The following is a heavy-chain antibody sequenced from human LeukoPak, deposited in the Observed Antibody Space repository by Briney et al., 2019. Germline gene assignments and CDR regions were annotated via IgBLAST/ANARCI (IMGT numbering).Heavy chain of an antibody. D-gene: IGHD6-6*01. CDR3: ARVPTRLYSSSLYLDY. Sequence: GGSLRLSCAASEFTFSSYSMNWVRQAPGKGLEWVSYISSSSSTIYYADSVKGRFTISRDNAKNSLYLQMNSLRAEDTAVYYCARVPTRLYSSSLYLDYWGQGTLVTVSS. J-gene: IGHJ4*02. V-gene: IGHV3-48*01. CDR1: EFTFSSYS. CDR2: ISSSSSTI.